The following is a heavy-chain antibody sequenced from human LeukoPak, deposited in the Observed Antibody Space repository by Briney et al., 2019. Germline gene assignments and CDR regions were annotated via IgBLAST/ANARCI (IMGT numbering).Heavy chain of an antibody. Sequence: GGSLRLSCAASGFTFSSYGMHWVRQAPGKGLEWVAVIWYDGSNKYYADSVKGRFTISRDNSKNTLYLQMNSLRAEDTAVYYCARYYFDSSGYYYADYWGQGTLVTVSS. CDR1: GFTFSSYG. CDR2: IWYDGSNK. V-gene: IGHV3-33*01. CDR3: ARYYFDSSGYYYADY. J-gene: IGHJ4*02. D-gene: IGHD3-22*01.